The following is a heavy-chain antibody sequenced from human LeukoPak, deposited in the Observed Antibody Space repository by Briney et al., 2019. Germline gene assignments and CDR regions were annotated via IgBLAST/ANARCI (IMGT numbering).Heavy chain of an antibody. CDR2: IYYSGST. J-gene: IGHJ5*02. Sequence: SETLSLTCTVSGGSISSYYWSWIRQPPGKGLEWIGYIYYSGSTNYNPSPKSRVTISVDTSKNQFSLKLSSVTAADTAVYYCARHKAAAGTEGWFDPWGQGTLVTVSS. CDR3: ARHKAAAGTEGWFDP. D-gene: IGHD6-13*01. V-gene: IGHV4-59*08. CDR1: GGSISSYY.